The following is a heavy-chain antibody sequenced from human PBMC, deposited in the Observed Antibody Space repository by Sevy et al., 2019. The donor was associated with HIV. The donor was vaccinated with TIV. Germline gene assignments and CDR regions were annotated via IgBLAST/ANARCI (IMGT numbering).Heavy chain of an antibody. J-gene: IGHJ4*02. CDR3: ARDTYYYDSSGYYLFDY. D-gene: IGHD3-22*01. V-gene: IGHV3-21*01. Sequence: GSLRLSCAASGFTFSSYSMNWVRQAPGKGLEWVSSISSSSSYIYYADSVKGRFTISRDNAKNSLYLQMNSLRAEDTAVYYCARDTYYYDSSGYYLFDYWGQGTLVTVSS. CDR2: ISSSSSYI. CDR1: GFTFSSYS.